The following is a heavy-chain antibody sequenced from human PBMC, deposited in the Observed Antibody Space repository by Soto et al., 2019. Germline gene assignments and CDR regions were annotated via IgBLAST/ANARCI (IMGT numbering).Heavy chain of an antibody. CDR3: ARDRNYDILTGYPNYYYGMDV. V-gene: IGHV1-69*06. CDR2: IIPIFGTA. J-gene: IGHJ6*02. Sequence: QVQLVQSGAEVKKPGSSVKVSCKASGGTFSSYAISWVRQAPGQGLEWMGGIIPIFGTANYAQKFQGRVTITADKSTSTAYMELSSLRPEDTAVYYCARDRNYDILTGYPNYYYGMDVWGQGTTVTVSS. D-gene: IGHD3-9*01. CDR1: GGTFSSYA.